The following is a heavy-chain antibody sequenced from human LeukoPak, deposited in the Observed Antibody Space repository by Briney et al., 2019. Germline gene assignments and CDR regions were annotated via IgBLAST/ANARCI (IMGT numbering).Heavy chain of an antibody. CDR3: AKKDEEIVVVAAFDY. V-gene: IGHV3-23*01. Sequence: GGSLRLSCAASGFTFSSYAMSWVRQAPGKGLEWVSAISGSGGSTYYADSVKGRFTISRDNSKNTLYLQMNSLRAEDTAVYYCAKKDEEIVVVAAFDYWGQGTLVTVSS. CDR2: ISGSGGST. D-gene: IGHD2-15*01. J-gene: IGHJ4*02. CDR1: GFTFSSYA.